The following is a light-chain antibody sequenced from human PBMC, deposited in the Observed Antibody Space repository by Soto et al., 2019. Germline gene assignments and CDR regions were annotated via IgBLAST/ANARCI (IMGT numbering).Light chain of an antibody. Sequence: QSALTQPPSVSGAPGQRVTISCTGSSSNIGAGYDVHWYQQLPGTAPKLLLYGNSNRPSGVPDRFSGSKSGTSASLAITGLQAEDEADYYCQSYDSSLSGCVVFGGGTKLTVL. CDR3: QSYDSSLSGCVV. CDR2: GNS. V-gene: IGLV1-40*01. J-gene: IGLJ2*01. CDR1: SSNIGAGYD.